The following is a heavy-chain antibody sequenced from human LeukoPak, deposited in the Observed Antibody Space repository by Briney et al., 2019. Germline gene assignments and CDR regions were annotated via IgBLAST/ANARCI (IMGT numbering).Heavy chain of an antibody. CDR3: ARDTKRDDDFWSGYTLDY. CDR1: GFTFSSYS. V-gene: IGHV3-21*01. Sequence: GGSLRLSCAASGFTFSSYSMNWVRQAPGKGLEWVSSISSSSSYIYYADSVKGRFTISRDNAKNSLYLQMNSLRAEDTAVYYCARDTKRDDDFWSGYTLDYWGQGTLVTVSS. CDR2: ISSSSSYI. D-gene: IGHD3-3*01. J-gene: IGHJ4*02.